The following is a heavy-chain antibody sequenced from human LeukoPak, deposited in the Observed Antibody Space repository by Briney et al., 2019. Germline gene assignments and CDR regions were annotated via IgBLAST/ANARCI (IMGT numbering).Heavy chain of an antibody. CDR2: FDPEDGEA. Sequence: ASVKVSCKLFGDTLSELSIHWVRQSPGKGLQWMGGFDPEDGEAIYAQKFQGRVTLTQDASTDTAYIELSSLTSEDTAIYYCATLWVDDTPGWFDPWGQGTQVTISS. CDR1: GDTLSELS. J-gene: IGHJ5*02. V-gene: IGHV1-24*01. CDR3: ATLWVDDTPGWFDP. D-gene: IGHD2-15*01.